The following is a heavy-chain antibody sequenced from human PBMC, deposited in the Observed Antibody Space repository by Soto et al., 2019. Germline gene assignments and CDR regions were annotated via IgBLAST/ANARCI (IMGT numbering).Heavy chain of an antibody. D-gene: IGHD1-26*01. J-gene: IGHJ4*02. V-gene: IGHV4-59*02. CDR3: ARGRSHEWELLVQYFDY. CDR2: VYYSGST. Sequence: QVQLQESGPGLVKPSETLSLTCTVSGGSVSNSYWGWIRQPPGKGLEWVAYVYYSGSTNYNPSLGSLVTISVDKSKIQFSLKMTSVTGADTAVYYCARGRSHEWELLVQYFDYWGQGTLVTVSS. CDR1: GGSVSNSY.